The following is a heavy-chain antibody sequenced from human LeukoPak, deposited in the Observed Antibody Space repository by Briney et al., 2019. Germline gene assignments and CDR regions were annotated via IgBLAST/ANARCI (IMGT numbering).Heavy chain of an antibody. J-gene: IGHJ6*03. CDR3: ARRAGLRYFDWSTPYYYYMDV. D-gene: IGHD3-9*01. CDR2: INHSGST. CDR1: GGSISSSIFY. Sequence: PSETLSLTCTVSGGSISSSIFYWGWIRQPPGKGLEWIGEINHSGSTNYNPSLKSRVTISVDTSKNQFSLKLSSVTAADTAVYYCARRAGLRYFDWSTPYYYYMDVWGKGTTVTISS. V-gene: IGHV4-39*07.